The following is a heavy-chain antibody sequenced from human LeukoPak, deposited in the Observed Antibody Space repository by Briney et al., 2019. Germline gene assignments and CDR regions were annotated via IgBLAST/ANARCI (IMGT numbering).Heavy chain of an antibody. Sequence: GGSLRLSCAASGFSFSSYNMRWVRQPPGKGLEWVSFISTTSTYIYYADSVKGRFTVSRDNSKNLLYLQMDSLRVEDTAAYYCARAGTCSSTSCDGGIEYWGQGTLVTVSS. CDR1: GFSFSSYN. CDR2: ISTTSTYI. CDR3: ARAGTCSSTSCDGGIEY. V-gene: IGHV3-21*06. J-gene: IGHJ4*02. D-gene: IGHD2-2*01.